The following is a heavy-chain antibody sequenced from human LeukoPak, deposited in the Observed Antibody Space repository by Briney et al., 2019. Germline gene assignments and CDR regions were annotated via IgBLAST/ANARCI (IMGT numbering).Heavy chain of an antibody. CDR2: VYYTGST. CDR1: SGSISGDTSY. J-gene: IGHJ5*02. D-gene: IGHD3-10*01. Sequence: SEILSLTCTVSSGSISGDTSYWGWIRQPPGKGLEWIASVYYTGSTYYNPSLKSRVTISVDTSKNQFSLKLNSVTAADTAVYYCARHYGPWGQGTLVTVSS. CDR3: ARHYGP. V-gene: IGHV4-39*01.